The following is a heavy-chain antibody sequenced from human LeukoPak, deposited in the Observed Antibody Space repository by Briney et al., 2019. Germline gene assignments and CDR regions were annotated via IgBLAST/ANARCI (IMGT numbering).Heavy chain of an antibody. V-gene: IGHV4-30-4*01. D-gene: IGHD3-16*01. J-gene: IGHJ4*02. CDR1: GGSISSGDYY. CDR3: ARVGPGVWFDY. CDR2: IYYSGST. Sequence: SQTETLICTVSGGSISSGDYYWSWIRQPPGKGLEWIGNIYYSGSTYYNPSLKSRVTISVDTSKNQFSLKLSSVTAADTAVYYCARVGPGVWFDYWGAGEPGSVSS.